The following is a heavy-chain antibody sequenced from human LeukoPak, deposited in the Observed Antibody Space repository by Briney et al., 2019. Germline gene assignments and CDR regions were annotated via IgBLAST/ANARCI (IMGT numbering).Heavy chain of an antibody. J-gene: IGHJ4*02. Sequence: GGSLRLSCAASGFTVSSYAMHWVRQAPGKGLEWVAVISYDGSNKYYADSVKGRFTISRDNSKNTLYLQMNSLRAEDTAVYYCARALPRIAVAGTYFDYWGQGTLVTVSS. CDR3: ARALPRIAVAGTYFDY. CDR2: ISYDGSNK. CDR1: GFTVSSYA. V-gene: IGHV3-30-3*01. D-gene: IGHD6-19*01.